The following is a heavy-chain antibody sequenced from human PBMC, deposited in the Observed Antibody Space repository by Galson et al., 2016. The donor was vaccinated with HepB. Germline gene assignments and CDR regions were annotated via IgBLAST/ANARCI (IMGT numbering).Heavy chain of an antibody. V-gene: IGHV3-48*03. Sequence: SLRLSCAASGFTFSSFEMNWVRQAPGKGLEWVSSISSSVSTIYYADSVKGRFTISRDDAKSSLFLQMNSLRAEDTCVYYCARGWARSTYYYNSSCYDSWGQGTLFIVSS. CDR2: ISSSVSTI. D-gene: IGHD3-22*01. J-gene: IGHJ4*02. CDR3: ARGWARSTYYYNSSCYDS. CDR1: GFTFSSFE.